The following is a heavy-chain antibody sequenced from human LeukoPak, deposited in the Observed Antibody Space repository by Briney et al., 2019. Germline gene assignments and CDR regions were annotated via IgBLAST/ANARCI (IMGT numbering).Heavy chain of an antibody. CDR1: GYIFTSYG. D-gene: IGHD1-26*01. J-gene: IGHJ3*02. CDR3: ARVPWYSGSYPVGAFDI. V-gene: IGHV1-18*01. CDR2: ISVYNGNT. Sequence: ASVKVSCKASGYIFTSYGISWVRQAPGQGLEWMGWISVYNGNTNYPQRLQGRVTMTTDTSTSTAYMELRSLRSDDTAVYYCARVPWYSGSYPVGAFDIWGQGTMVTVSS.